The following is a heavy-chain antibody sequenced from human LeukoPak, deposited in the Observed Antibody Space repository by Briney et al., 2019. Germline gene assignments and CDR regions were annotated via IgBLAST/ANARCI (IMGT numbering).Heavy chain of an antibody. Sequence: GASVKVSCKASGYTFTSYYMHWVRQARGQRLEWIGWIVVGSGNTNYAQKFQERVTITRDMSTSTAYMELSSLRSEDTAVYYCAACLVYSGGSCPWGYWGQGTLVTVSS. J-gene: IGHJ4*02. CDR2: IVVGSGNT. D-gene: IGHD2-15*01. V-gene: IGHV1-58*02. CDR3: AACLVYSGGSCPWGY. CDR1: GYTFTSYY.